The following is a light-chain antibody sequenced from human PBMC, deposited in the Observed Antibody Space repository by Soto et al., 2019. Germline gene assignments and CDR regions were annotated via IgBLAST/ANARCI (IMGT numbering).Light chain of an antibody. Sequence: DIQMTQSLSPLSASVGDRVTITSRASQGISNTLAWYQQKPGKVPKLLIYAASTLQSGVPSRFSGSGSGTDFTLTISSLPPEDVATYYCQNYNSDPKTFGQGTKVDIK. CDR1: QGISNT. CDR3: QNYNSDPKT. CDR2: AAS. J-gene: IGKJ1*01. V-gene: IGKV1-27*01.